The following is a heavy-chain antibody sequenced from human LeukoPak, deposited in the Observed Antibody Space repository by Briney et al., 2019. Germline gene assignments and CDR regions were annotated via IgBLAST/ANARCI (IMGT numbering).Heavy chain of an antibody. Sequence: GGSLRLSCAASGFTFSRYEMNWVRQAPGKGLEWVSYINTNGGSIYYADSVKGRFTISRDNAKNSLYLQMNSLRAEDTAVYYCARDDLWSPDYWGQGTLVTVPS. CDR3: ARDDLWSPDY. CDR1: GFTFSRYE. CDR2: INTNGGSI. J-gene: IGHJ4*02. V-gene: IGHV3-48*03. D-gene: IGHD3-10*01.